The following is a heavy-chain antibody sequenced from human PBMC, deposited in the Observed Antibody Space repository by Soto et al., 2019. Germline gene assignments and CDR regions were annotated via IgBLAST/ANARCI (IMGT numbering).Heavy chain of an antibody. CDR1: GASINRGCFH. J-gene: IGHJ4*02. D-gene: IGHD3-10*01. CDR2: LYSGST. Sequence: QLQLQESPPELVKPSETLSLTCAVTGASINRGCFHWRWIRQPPGQGLEWIGSLYSGSTYYNPSLKSSVTISADTSKNQCSLTLSSVTAADTAVYYCARRGSGHTFDYWGQGTLVTVSS. V-gene: IGHV4-39*01. CDR3: ARRGSGHTFDY.